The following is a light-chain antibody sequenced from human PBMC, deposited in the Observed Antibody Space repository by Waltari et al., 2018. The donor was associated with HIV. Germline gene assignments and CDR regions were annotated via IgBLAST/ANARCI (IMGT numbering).Light chain of an antibody. CDR2: DTF. Sequence: QAVLTQAPSLTVSPGGTVTLTCGSSTVPFTSGHHPYWFQQKSGQAPRTLIYDTFNKHSWTPARFSGSLLGGKAALTLSGAQPEDEAEYFCLLSFAGARPVVFGGGTNLTVL. CDR1: TVPFTSGHH. V-gene: IGLV7-46*01. CDR3: LLSFAGARPVV. J-gene: IGLJ2*01.